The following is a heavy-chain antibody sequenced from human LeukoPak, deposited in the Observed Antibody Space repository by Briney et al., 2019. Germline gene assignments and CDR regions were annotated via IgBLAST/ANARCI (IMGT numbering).Heavy chain of an antibody. CDR2: INPSGGST. V-gene: IGHV1-46*01. CDR1: GYTFTSYY. Sequence: ASVKVSCKASGYTFTSYYMHWVRQAPGQGLEWMGIINPSGGSTSYAQKFQGRVTKTRDTSTSTVYMELSSLRSEDTAVYYCASLGTRGGWFLDYWGQGTLVTVSS. CDR3: ASLGTRGGWFLDY. D-gene: IGHD6-19*01. J-gene: IGHJ4*02.